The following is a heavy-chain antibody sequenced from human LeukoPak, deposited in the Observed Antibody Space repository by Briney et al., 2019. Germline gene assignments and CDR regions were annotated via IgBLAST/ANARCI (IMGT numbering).Heavy chain of an antibody. J-gene: IGHJ4*02. CDR1: GYTFTGYS. CDR2: INPNSGGT. D-gene: IGHD1-26*01. Sequence: ASVKVSCKASGYTFTGYSMHWVRQAPGQGLEWMGRINPNSGGTNYAQKFQGRVTMTRDTSISTAYMELSRLRSDDTAVYYCARAGGGSYYLGVNFDYWGQGTLVTVSS. V-gene: IGHV1-2*06. CDR3: ARAGGGSYYLGVNFDY.